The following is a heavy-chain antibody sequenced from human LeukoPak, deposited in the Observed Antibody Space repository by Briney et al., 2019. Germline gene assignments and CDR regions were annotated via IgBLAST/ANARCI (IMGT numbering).Heavy chain of an antibody. Sequence: PSETLSPTCTVSGGSISSGGYYWSWIRQPPGKGLEWIGYIYHSGSTYYNPSLKSRVTISVDRSKNQFPLKLSSVTAADTAVYYCARAGYQLLSGAFDIWGQGTMVTVSS. J-gene: IGHJ3*02. CDR2: IYHSGST. V-gene: IGHV4-30-2*01. CDR1: GGSISSGGYY. D-gene: IGHD2-2*01. CDR3: ARAGYQLLSGAFDI.